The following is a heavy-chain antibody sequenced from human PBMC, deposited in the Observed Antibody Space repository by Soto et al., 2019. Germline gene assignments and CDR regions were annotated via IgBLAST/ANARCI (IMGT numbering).Heavy chain of an antibody. V-gene: IGHV3-30-3*01. D-gene: IGHD6-13*01. J-gene: IGHJ6*02. CDR2: ISYDGSNK. CDR1: GFTFSSYA. CDR3: AKEGLAAAGTDYYGMDV. Sequence: HPGGSLRLSCAASGFTFSSYAMHWVRQAPGKGLEWVAVISYDGSNKYYADSGKGRFTISRDNSKNTLYLQMNSLRAEDTAVYYCAKEGLAAAGTDYYGMDVWGQGTTVTVAS.